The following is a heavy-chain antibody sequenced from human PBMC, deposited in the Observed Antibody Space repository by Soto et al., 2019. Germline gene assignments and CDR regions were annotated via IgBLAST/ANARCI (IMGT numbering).Heavy chain of an antibody. V-gene: IGHV4-31*03. CDR2: IYYSGST. CDR1: GGSISSGGYY. J-gene: IGHJ5*02. D-gene: IGHD3-3*01. Sequence: SETLSLTCTVSGGSISSGGYYWSWIRQHPGKGLEWIGYIYYSGSTYYNPSLKSRVTISVDTSKNQFSLKLSSVTAADTAVYYCARVITTFGVVINVWFDPWGQGTLVTVSS. CDR3: ARVITTFGVVINVWFDP.